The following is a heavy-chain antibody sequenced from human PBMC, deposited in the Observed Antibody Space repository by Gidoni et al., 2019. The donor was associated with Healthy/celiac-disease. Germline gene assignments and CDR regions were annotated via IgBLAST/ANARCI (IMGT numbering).Heavy chain of an antibody. CDR2: IIPIFGTA. Sequence: QVQLVQSGAEVKKPGSSVKVSCKASGGTFSSYAISWVRQAPGQGLEWMGGIIPIFGTANYAQKFQGRVTITADKSTSTAYMELSSLRSEDTAVYYCARDRDTIFGVVTSNWFDPWGQGTLVTVSS. CDR3: ARDRDTIFGVVTSNWFDP. J-gene: IGHJ5*02. D-gene: IGHD3-3*01. V-gene: IGHV1-69*06. CDR1: GGTFSSYA.